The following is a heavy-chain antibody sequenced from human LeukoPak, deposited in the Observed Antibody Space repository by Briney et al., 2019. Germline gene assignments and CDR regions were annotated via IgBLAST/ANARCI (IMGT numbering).Heavy chain of an antibody. CDR2: ISGSGGST. CDR1: GFTFSSYA. V-gene: IGHV3-23*01. J-gene: IGHJ6*02. CDR3: AKDCSIRYFDWFRNYYYYYGMDV. Sequence: GGSLRLSCAAPGFTFSSYAMSWVRQAPGKGLEWVSAISGSGGSTYYADSVKGRFTISRDNSKNTLYLQMNSLRAEDTAVYYCAKDCSIRYFDWFRNYYYYYGMDVWGQGTTVTVSS. D-gene: IGHD3-9*01.